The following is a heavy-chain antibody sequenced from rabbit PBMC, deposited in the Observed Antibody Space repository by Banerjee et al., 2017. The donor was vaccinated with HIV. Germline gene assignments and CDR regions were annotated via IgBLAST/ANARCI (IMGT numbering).Heavy chain of an antibody. V-gene: IGHV1S45*01. D-gene: IGHD4-2*01. CDR3: ARGLNGYTGGAYVPTYFKL. CDR2: IYTGSSGST. J-gene: IGHJ4*01. CDR1: GFSFSSSYW. Sequence: QEQLVESGGGLVQPEGSLTLTCTASGFSFSSSYWICWVRPAPGKGLEWIACIYTGSSGSTYYASWAKGRFTISKTSSTTVTLQMTSLTAADTATYFCARGLNGYTGGAYVPTYFKLWGQGTLVTVS.